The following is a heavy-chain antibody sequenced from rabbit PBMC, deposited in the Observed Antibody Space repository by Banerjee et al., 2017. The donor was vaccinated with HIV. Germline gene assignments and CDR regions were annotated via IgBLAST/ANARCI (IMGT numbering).Heavy chain of an antibody. Sequence: QEQLVESGRGLVKPEGSLTLTCKASGSDISSNAMCWVRQAPGKGLEWIACINSISGDTVYATWAKGRFTISKASWTTVTLQMTSLTAADTASYFCARDLAGVIGWNLNLWGPGTLVTVS. D-gene: IGHD4-1*01. CDR2: INSISGDT. CDR1: GSDISSNA. CDR3: ARDLAGVIGWNLNL. V-gene: IGHV1S45*01. J-gene: IGHJ4*01.